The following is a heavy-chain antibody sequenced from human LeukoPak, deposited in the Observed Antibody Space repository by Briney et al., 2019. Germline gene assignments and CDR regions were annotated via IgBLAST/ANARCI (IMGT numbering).Heavy chain of an antibody. CDR1: GGSISSYY. Sequence: SETLSLTCTVSGGSISSYYWSWIRQPPGKGLEWIGYIYYSGSTNYNPSLKSRVTISVDTSKNQFSLKLSSVTAADTAVYYCARRRPPYYYGSGSYYFDYWGQGTLVTVSS. V-gene: IGHV4-59*01. CDR3: ARRRPPYYYGSGSYYFDY. D-gene: IGHD3-10*01. J-gene: IGHJ4*02. CDR2: IYYSGST.